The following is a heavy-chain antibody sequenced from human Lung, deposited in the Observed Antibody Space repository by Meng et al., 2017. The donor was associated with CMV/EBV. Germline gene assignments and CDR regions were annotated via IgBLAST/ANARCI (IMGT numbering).Heavy chain of an antibody. J-gene: IGHJ4*02. CDR3: ARDEFATFDF. Sequence: LSCAASGFSFNTHTLVWVRLAPGKGLEWVAFISSDGTVKSYANSVKGRFSISRDNSDNTMYLRMNSLRLDDTAIYYCARDEFATFDFRGQGTLVTVSS. CDR2: ISSDGTVK. V-gene: IGHV3-30-3*01. CDR1: GFSFNTHT.